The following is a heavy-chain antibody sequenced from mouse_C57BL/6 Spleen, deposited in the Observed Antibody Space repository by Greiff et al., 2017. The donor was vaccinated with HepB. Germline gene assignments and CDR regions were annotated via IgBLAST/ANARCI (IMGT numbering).Heavy chain of an antibody. D-gene: IGHD2-2*01. CDR3: AREIYYGYGGVFDY. J-gene: IGHJ2*01. V-gene: IGHV1-64*01. CDR1: GYTFTSYW. CDR2: IHPNSGST. Sequence: VQLQQPGAELVKPGASVKLSCKASGYTFTSYWMHWVKQRPGQGLEWIGMIHPNSGSTNYNEKFKSKATLTVDKSSSTAYMQLSSLTSEDSAVYYCAREIYYGYGGVFDYWGQGTTLTVSS.